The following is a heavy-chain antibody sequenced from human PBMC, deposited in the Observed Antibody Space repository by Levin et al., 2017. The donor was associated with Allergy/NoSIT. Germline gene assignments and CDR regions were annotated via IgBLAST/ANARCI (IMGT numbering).Heavy chain of an antibody. J-gene: IGHJ4*02. D-gene: IGHD6-19*01. CDR2: IVPSGGST. CDR3: ARDPGKQWLAHTPPVYYFDY. CDR1: GYTFTAYS. Sequence: KHGESLKISCKASGYTFTAYSMSWLRQAPGQGLEWVGMIVPSGGSTDYAQKFQGRVTMARDTSTSTVYMDLSSLRSDDTAVYYWARDPGKQWLAHTPPVYYFDYWGQGTLVTVSS. V-gene: IGHV1-46*01.